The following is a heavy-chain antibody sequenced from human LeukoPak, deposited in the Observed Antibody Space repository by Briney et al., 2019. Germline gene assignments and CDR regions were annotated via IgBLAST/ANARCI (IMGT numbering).Heavy chain of an antibody. D-gene: IGHD3-22*01. CDR2: IISSVITI. CDR3: ARDSYYDSSGAYY. CDR1: GFTFSSYE. Sequence: GGSLRLSCAASGFTFSSYEMNWVRQAPGKGRGGVSYIISSVITIYYADSVKGRFTISRDNAKNSLYLQMNSLRAEDTDVYYCARDSYYDSSGAYYWGQGTLVTVSS. V-gene: IGHV3-48*03. J-gene: IGHJ4*02.